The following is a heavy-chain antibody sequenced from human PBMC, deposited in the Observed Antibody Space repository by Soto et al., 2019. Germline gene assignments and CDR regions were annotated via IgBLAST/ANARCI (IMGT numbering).Heavy chain of an antibody. D-gene: IGHD3-10*01. J-gene: IGHJ6*03. V-gene: IGHV4-59*12. CDR2: IYYSGST. Sequence: PSETLSLTCTVSGGSISSYYWSWIRQPPGKGLEWIGYIYYSGSTNYNPSLKSRVTISVDTSKNQFSLKLSSVTAADTAVYYCAREGTDGSGSYYYYMDVWGKGTTVTVSS. CDR1: GGSISSYY. CDR3: AREGTDGSGSYYYYMDV.